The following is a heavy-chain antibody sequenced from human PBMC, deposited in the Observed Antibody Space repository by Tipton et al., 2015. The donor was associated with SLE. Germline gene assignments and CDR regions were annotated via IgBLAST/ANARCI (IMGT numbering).Heavy chain of an antibody. J-gene: IGHJ4*02. V-gene: IGHV3-49*04. CDR2: IRSKAYTGTT. CDR3: SSFSYDYIWGSYRGDY. CDR1: GFTFGDYA. D-gene: IGHD3-16*02. Sequence: VQLVQSGGGLVQPGRSLRLSCTASGFTFGDYAMSWVRQAPGKGLEWVGFIRSKAYTGTTDYAASVKGRFTISRDDSKSIAYLQMNSLKTEDTAVYYCSSFSYDYIWGSYRGDYWGQGTLVTVSS.